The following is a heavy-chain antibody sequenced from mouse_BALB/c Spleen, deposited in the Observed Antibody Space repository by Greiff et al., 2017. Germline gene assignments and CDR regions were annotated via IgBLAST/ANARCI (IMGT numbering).Heavy chain of an antibody. V-gene: IGHV5-6*02. Sequence: EVKVVESGGDLVKPGGSLKLSCAASGFTFSSYGMSWVRQTPDKRLEWVATISSGGSYTYYPDSVKGRFTISRDNAKNTLYLQMSSLKSEDTAMYYCARREAYDYDDGFAYWGQGTLVTVSA. CDR3: ARREAYDYDDGFAY. CDR1: GFTFSSYG. D-gene: IGHD2-4*01. J-gene: IGHJ3*01. CDR2: ISSGGSYT.